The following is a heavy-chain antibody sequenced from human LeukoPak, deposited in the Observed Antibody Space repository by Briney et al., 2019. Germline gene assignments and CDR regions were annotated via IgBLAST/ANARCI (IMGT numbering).Heavy chain of an antibody. V-gene: IGHV3-53*01. D-gene: IGHD6-19*01. J-gene: IGHJ5*02. CDR2: IYSGGST. CDR3: ARSATGWYASWFDP. Sequence: GGSLRLSCAASGFTVSSNYMSWVRQAPGKGLEWVSIIYSGGSTSYADSVKGRFTISRDNSKNTLYLQMNSLRVEDTAVYYCARSATGWYASWFDPWGQGTLVTVSS. CDR1: GFTVSSNY.